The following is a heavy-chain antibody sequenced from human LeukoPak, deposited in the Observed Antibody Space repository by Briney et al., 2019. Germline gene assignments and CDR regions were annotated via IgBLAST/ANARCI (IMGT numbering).Heavy chain of an antibody. CDR3: AREGYYGSGSISYFDY. D-gene: IGHD3-10*01. V-gene: IGHV1-69*13. CDR1: GGTFSIYA. J-gene: IGHJ4*02. Sequence: SVKVSFKASGGTFSIYAISWVRQAPGQGLEWMGGIIPIFGTANYAQKFQGRVTITADESTSAAYMELSSLRSEDTAVYYCAREGYYGSGSISYFDYWGQGTLVTVSS. CDR2: IIPIFGTA.